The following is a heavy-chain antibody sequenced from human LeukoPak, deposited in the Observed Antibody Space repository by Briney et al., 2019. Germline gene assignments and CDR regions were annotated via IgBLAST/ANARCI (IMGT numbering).Heavy chain of an antibody. V-gene: IGHV3-74*01. CDR2: IKTDGTIT. D-gene: IGHD6-19*01. CDR3: ARGGHWLATEY. J-gene: IGHJ1*01. Sequence: GGSLRLSCAASGFTFSVYWMHWVRQAPGKGLVWVSRIKTDGTITGYADSVRGRFTVSRDNAKNTLYLQMTGLRGDDTAVYYCARGGHWLATEYWGQGTLVTVSS. CDR1: GFTFSVYW.